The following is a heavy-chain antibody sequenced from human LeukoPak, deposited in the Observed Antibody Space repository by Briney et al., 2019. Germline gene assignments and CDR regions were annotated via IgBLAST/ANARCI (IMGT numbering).Heavy chain of an antibody. D-gene: IGHD6-13*01. CDR1: GGTFSSYA. CDR3: ARDMVGSSSWYDY. V-gene: IGHV1-69*04. Sequence: WASVKVSCKASGGTFSSYAISWVRQAPGQGLEWMGRIIPILGIANYAQKFQGRVTITADKSTSTAYMELSSLRPEDTAVYYCARDMVGSSSWYDYWGQGTLVTVSS. J-gene: IGHJ4*02. CDR2: IIPILGIA.